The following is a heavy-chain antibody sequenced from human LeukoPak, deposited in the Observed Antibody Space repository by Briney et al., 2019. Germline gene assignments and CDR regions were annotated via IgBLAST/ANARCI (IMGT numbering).Heavy chain of an antibody. CDR3: ARGPITMVRVRYNWFDP. CDR1: GGSFSGYY. CDR2: INHSGST. Sequence: SETLSLTCAVYGGSFSGYYWSWIRQPPGKGLEWIGEINHSGSTNYNPSLKSRVTISVDTSKNRFSLKLSSVTAADTAVYYCARGPITMVRVRYNWFDPWGQGTLVTVSS. V-gene: IGHV4-34*01. J-gene: IGHJ5*02. D-gene: IGHD3-10*01.